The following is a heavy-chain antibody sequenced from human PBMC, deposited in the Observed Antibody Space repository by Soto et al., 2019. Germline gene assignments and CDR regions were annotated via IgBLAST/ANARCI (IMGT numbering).Heavy chain of an antibody. V-gene: IGHV4-30-4*01. J-gene: IGHJ4*02. CDR1: GGSISSGDYY. CDR2: IYYSGNT. Sequence: PSETLSLTCTVSGGSISSGDYYWSWIRQPPGKGLEWIGYIYYSGNTNYNPSLKSRVTISVDTSKNPFSLKLSSVTAADTAVYYCARHVVIVSGGSSFDFWGQGILVTVSS. D-gene: IGHD3-16*01. CDR3: ARHVVIVSGGSSFDF.